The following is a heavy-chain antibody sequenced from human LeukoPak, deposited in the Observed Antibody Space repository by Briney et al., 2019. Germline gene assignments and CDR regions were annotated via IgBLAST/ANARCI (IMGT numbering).Heavy chain of an antibody. CDR1: GFTFSDYY. D-gene: IGHD3-16*01. CDR3: GRDPDHGAVDY. Sequence: PGGSLRLSCAASGFTFSDYYMSWIRQAPGKGLEWVSYISSSGSTIYYADSVKGRFTISRDNAKNSLYLQMNSLRVEDTAVYYCGRDPDHGAVDYWGQGTLVTVSS. J-gene: IGHJ4*02. V-gene: IGHV3-11*04. CDR2: ISSSGSTI.